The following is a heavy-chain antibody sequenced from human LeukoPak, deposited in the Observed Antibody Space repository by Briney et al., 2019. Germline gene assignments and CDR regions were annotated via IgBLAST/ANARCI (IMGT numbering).Heavy chain of an antibody. Sequence: GGSLILSCVTSGFNFSDSRMTWVRQAPGKGLQWVANVNRDGTEKHFLDSVEGRFTISRDNAKKSLYLQMSSLRPQDTAVYFCVRGDWYFESWGQGTLVTVSS. D-gene: IGHD2-21*01. CDR1: GFNFSDSR. V-gene: IGHV3-7*04. J-gene: IGHJ4*02. CDR3: VRGDWYFES. CDR2: VNRDGTEK.